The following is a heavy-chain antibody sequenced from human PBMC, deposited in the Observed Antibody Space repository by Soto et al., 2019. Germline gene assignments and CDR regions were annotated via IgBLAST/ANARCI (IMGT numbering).Heavy chain of an antibody. V-gene: IGHV3-21*01. CDR3: ARRLRSSGWYSSGQTVDYFDY. CDR1: GFTFSSYS. Sequence: GGSLRLSCAASGFTFSSYSMNWVRQAPGKGLEWVSSISSSSSYIYYADSVKGRFTISRDNAKNSLYLQMNSLRAEDTAVYYCARRLRSSGWYSSGQTVDYFDYWGQGTLVTVSS. CDR2: ISSSSSYI. D-gene: IGHD6-19*01. J-gene: IGHJ4*02.